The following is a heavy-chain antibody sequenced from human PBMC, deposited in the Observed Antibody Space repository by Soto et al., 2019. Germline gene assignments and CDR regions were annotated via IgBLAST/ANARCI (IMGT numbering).Heavy chain of an antibody. CDR1: GGTLSDHG. CDR3: ARGVYGSGNYYTGPSAFDI. D-gene: IGHD3-10*01. CDR2: TIPVFNTA. J-gene: IGHJ3*02. V-gene: IGHV1-69*06. Sequence: QVQLEQSGAEVKKPGSSVKVSCKASGGTLSDHGVAWLRQAPGQGLEWMGGTIPVFNTAKYAQKFQGRATVTADKFTNIAYMELSSLRSEYTAFYFCARGVYGSGNYYTGPSAFDIWGQGTMVIVSS.